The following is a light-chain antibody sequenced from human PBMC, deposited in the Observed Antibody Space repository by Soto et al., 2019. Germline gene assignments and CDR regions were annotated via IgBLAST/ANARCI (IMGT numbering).Light chain of an antibody. CDR2: AAS. CDR3: QQRGEWPPGAT. CDR1: QGISNY. V-gene: IGKV1-27*01. Sequence: DIQMTQSPSSLSASVGDRVTIXXRASQGISNYLAWYQQKPGKVPKLLXXAASTLQSGVPSRFSASGSGTDFTLTISSLEPEDFAVYYCQQRGEWPPGATFGQGTRLDIK. J-gene: IGKJ5*01.